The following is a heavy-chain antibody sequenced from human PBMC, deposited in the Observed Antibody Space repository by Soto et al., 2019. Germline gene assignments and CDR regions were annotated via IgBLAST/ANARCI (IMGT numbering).Heavy chain of an antibody. CDR3: APPRGRDFHAFDV. D-gene: IGHD2-21*02. CDR2: VHPGDSVT. V-gene: IGHV5-51*01. CDR1: GYSFTIYW. Sequence: LGESLKISCQGSGYSFTIYWIGWVRQMPGKGLEWMGIVHPGDSVTRYSPSFQGQVTISADNSISTAYLQWSSLKASDTATYSCAPPRGRDFHAFDVWGQGTMVTVSS. J-gene: IGHJ3*01.